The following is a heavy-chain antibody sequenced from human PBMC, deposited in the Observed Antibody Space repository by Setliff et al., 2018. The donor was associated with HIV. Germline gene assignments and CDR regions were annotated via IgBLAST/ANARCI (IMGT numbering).Heavy chain of an antibody. CDR3: ARLARTTYFDY. CDR1: GYSFTSYW. CDR2: IYPGDSDT. J-gene: IGHJ4*02. Sequence: GESLKISCKGSGYSFTSYWIGWVRQMPGKGLEWMGIIYPGDSDTRYSPSFEGQVTISADKSKSAVYLQWSSLKASDTAVYFCARLARTTYFDYWGQGAQVTVSS. V-gene: IGHV5-51*01. D-gene: IGHD1-7*01.